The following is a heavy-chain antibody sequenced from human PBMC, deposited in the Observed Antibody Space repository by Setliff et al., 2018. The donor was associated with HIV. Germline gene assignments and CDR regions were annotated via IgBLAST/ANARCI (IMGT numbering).Heavy chain of an antibody. CDR2: ISGSGSST. Sequence: GGSLRLSCSASGFTFNTYGMSWVRQAQGKGLEWVSVISGSGSSTFYADSVKGRFTISRDNSKNTLYLQMNRLRVDDTAVYYCAKDGISGGSYPPYYFDYWGHGTLVTVSS. J-gene: IGHJ4*01. V-gene: IGHV3-23*01. CDR3: AKDGISGGSYPPYYFDY. D-gene: IGHD2-15*01. CDR1: GFTFNTYG.